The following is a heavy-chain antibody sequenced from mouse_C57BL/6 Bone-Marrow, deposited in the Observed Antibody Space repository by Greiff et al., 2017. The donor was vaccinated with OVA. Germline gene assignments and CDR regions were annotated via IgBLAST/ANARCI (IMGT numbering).Heavy chain of an antibody. CDR1: GYTFTSYW. CDR2: IHPNSGST. D-gene: IGHD2-5*01. V-gene: IGHV1-64*01. J-gene: IGHJ3*01. CDR3: ATYSNYGYCFAY. Sequence: QVQLQQPGAELVKPGASVKLSCKASGYTFTSYWMHWVKQRPGQGLEWIGMIHPNSGSTNYNEKFKSKATLTVDKSSSTAYMQLSSLTSEDSAVYYCATYSNYGYCFAYWGQGTLVTVSA.